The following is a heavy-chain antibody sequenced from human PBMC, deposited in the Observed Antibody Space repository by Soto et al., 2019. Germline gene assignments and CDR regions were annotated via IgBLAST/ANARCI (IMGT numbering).Heavy chain of an antibody. CDR2: ISWNGDIV. CDR1: GLNFEDYA. Sequence: GGSLRFSCEGSGLNFEDYAMYWVRQVPGKGLEWVASISWNGDIVGYADSVRGRFTISRDNAQNSLSLEMNRLRVEDTALYYCAKEKGPRYCSRSSWYWVAVGMDVWGQGTTVTVSS. CDR3: AKEKGPRYCSRSSWYWVAVGMDV. J-gene: IGHJ6*02. V-gene: IGHV3-9*01. D-gene: IGHD2-2*01.